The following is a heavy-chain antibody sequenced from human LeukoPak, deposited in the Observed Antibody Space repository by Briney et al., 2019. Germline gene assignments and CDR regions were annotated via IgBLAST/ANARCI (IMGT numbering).Heavy chain of an antibody. Sequence: SETLSLTCAVYGGSFSGYYWSWVRQPPGKGLEWIGEINHSGSTNCNPSLKSRVTISVDTSKNQFSLKLSSVTAADTAVYYCARDTIAVAGTVTYYYYMDVWGKGTTVTVSS. CDR3: ARDTIAVAGTVTYYYYMDV. D-gene: IGHD6-19*01. CDR2: INHSGST. CDR1: GGSFSGYY. V-gene: IGHV4-34*01. J-gene: IGHJ6*03.